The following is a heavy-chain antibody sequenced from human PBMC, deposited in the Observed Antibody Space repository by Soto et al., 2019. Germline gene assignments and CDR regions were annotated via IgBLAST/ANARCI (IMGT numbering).Heavy chain of an antibody. CDR3: ASFRGIAAAGTFDY. CDR1: GGSISSSNW. V-gene: IGHV4-4*02. D-gene: IGHD6-13*01. CDR2: IYHSGST. Sequence: PSETLSLTCAVSGGSISSSNWWSWVRQPPGKGLEWIGEIYHSGSTNYNPSLKSRATISVDKSKNQFSLKLSSVTAADTAVYYCASFRGIAAAGTFDYWGQGTLVTVSS. J-gene: IGHJ4*02.